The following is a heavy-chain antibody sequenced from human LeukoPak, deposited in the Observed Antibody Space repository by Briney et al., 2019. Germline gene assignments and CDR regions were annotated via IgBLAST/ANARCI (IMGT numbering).Heavy chain of an antibody. V-gene: IGHV1-2*06. J-gene: IGHJ3*01. CDR1: RYTFTGYY. D-gene: IGHD2-8*02. CDR3: PPGGGTYGDV. CDR2: IDPNDGST. Sequence: ASVKLSCKALRYTFTGYYIHWVREAPGQGLEWMARIDPNDGSTSYASKLQGRVTITRATYDSTDYMELSSLRADDAAVYYCPPGGGTYGDVWGQGTMVAVSS.